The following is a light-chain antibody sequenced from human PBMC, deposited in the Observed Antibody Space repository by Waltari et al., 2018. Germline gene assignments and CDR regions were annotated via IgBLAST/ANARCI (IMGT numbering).Light chain of an antibody. J-gene: IGKJ2*01. Sequence: EIVLTQSTATLSFSPGERATLSCRASQSIGSYLAWYQQKPGLAPRLLIYDASNRATRIPARFSGSGSGTDFTLTISSLEPEDFAVYYCQHRSNWPPSFGQGTKVEIE. CDR3: QHRSNWPPS. CDR1: QSIGSY. V-gene: IGKV3-11*01. CDR2: DAS.